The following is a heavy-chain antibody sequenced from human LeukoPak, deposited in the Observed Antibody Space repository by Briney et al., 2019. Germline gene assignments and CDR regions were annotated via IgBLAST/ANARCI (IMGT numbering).Heavy chain of an antibody. CDR1: GYTFTSYD. V-gene: IGHV1-8*03. CDR3: ARGGLRYFDWLSLLDY. CDR2: MNPNSGNT. Sequence: GASVKVSCKASGYTFTSYDINWVRQATGQGLEWMGWMNPNSGNTGYAQKFQGRVTITRDTSASTAYMELSSLRSEDTAVYYCARGGLRYFDWLSLLDYWGQGTLVTVSS. D-gene: IGHD3-9*01. J-gene: IGHJ4*02.